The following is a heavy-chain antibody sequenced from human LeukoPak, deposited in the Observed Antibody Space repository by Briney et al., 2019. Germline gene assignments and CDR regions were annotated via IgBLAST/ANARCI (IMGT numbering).Heavy chain of an antibody. J-gene: IGHJ4*02. CDR1: GASITSYY. V-gene: IGHV4-4*07. Sequence: PSETLSLTCTVSGASITSYYWSWIRQSAGKGLEWIGRTYASGSFDYSPSLRGRVTISVDKSRNQLSLRLRSVTAADTAVYYCTRGAYYYDDWGQGTLVTVSS. D-gene: IGHD3-10*01. CDR3: TRGAYYYDD. CDR2: TYASGSF.